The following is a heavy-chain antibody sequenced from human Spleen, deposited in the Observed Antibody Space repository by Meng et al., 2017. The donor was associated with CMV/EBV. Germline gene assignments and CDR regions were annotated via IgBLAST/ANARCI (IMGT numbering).Heavy chain of an antibody. CDR3: ARDPPPRYCTSTSCYFDY. CDR1: FSGYS. V-gene: IGHV3-21*06. CDR2: IISGTGYI. D-gene: IGHD2-2*01. Sequence: FSGYSMNWVRQAPGKGLEWVSSIISGTGYIYYADSVKGRFTISRDNAKNLLYLQMNSLRAEDTAVYYCARDPPPRYCTSTSCYFDYWGQGTLVTVSS. J-gene: IGHJ4*02.